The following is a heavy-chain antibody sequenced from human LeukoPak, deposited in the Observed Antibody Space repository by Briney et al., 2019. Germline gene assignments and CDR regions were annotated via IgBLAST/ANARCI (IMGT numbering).Heavy chain of an antibody. CDR1: GGSISSGDYY. CDR3: ARNTMAPRYFDY. CDR2: IYYSGST. V-gene: IGHV4-30-4*01. J-gene: IGHJ4*02. D-gene: IGHD3-10*01. Sequence: PSETLSLTCTVSGGSISSGDYYWSWIRQPPGKGLEWIGYIYYSGSTYYNPSLKSRVTISVDTSKNQFSLKLSSVTAADTAVYYCARNTMAPRYFDYWGQGTLVTVSS.